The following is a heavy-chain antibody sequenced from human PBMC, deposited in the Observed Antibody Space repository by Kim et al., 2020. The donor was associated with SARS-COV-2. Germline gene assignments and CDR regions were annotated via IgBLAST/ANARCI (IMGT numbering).Heavy chain of an antibody. V-gene: IGHV3-9*01. D-gene: IGHD3-16*01. Sequence: ESVKGRFTICRDNAKNYLYLQMNSLGAEDTALYYCAKDSGTTSTTFYDYWGQGTLVTVSS. J-gene: IGHJ4*02. CDR3: AKDSGTTSTTFYDY.